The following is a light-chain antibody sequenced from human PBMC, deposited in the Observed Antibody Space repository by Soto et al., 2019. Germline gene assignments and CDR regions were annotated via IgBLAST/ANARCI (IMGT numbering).Light chain of an antibody. Sequence: QPVLTQSSSASASPGSSVKLTCTLSSGHSSYIIAWHQQQPGKAPRLLMKLDGSGSYNKGSGVPDRFSGSSSGADRYLTIXXLXXXXXADYYCETWDSNTRVFGGGTKLTV. V-gene: IGLV4-60*02. CDR1: SGHSSYI. J-gene: IGLJ2*01. CDR3: ETWDSNTRV. CDR2: LDGSGSY.